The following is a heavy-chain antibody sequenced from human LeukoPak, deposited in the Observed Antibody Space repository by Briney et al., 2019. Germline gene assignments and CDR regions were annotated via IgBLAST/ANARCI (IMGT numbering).Heavy chain of an antibody. V-gene: IGHV3-20*04. CDR2: INWNGGST. CDR1: GFTFDDYA. Sequence: GGSLRLSCVASGFTFDDYAMSWVRQAPGKGLEWVSGINWNGGSTGYADSVKGRFTISRDNAKNSLYLQMNSLRAEDTALYYCARSRYGSSLYYYYMDVWGKGTTVTVSS. CDR3: ARSRYGSSLYYYYMDV. J-gene: IGHJ6*03. D-gene: IGHD3-10*01.